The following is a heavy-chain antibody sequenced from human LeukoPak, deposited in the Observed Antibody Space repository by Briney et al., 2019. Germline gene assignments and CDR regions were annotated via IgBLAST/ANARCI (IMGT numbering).Heavy chain of an antibody. J-gene: IGHJ4*02. CDR2: ISGNGGDI. CDR3: VRHGGRTGGQ. Sequence: GGSLRLSCAASGFSFGGHYMSWMRQAPGKGPEWISYISGNGGDIAYAGSVKGRFTISRDNAKNSLHLQMNSLRVEDTTVYHCVRHGGRTGGQWGQGTLIAVSS. D-gene: IGHD3-16*01. V-gene: IGHV3-11*01. CDR1: GFSFGGHY.